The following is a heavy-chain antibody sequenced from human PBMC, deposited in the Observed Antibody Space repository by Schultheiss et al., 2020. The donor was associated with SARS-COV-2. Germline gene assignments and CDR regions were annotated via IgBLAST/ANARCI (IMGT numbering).Heavy chain of an antibody. J-gene: IGHJ4*02. CDR1: GFTFSSDA. V-gene: IGHV3-23*01. CDR3: AKGYGSGTYNYYYFDL. CDR2: ISRSGGSI. Sequence: GGSLRLSCAGSGFTFSSDAMSWVRQAPGKGLEWVSVISRSGGSIKYADSVKGRFTISRDNSKNTLYVQMNSLRAEDTAIYYCAKGYGSGTYNYYYFDLWGQGTRVTVSS. D-gene: IGHD3-10*01.